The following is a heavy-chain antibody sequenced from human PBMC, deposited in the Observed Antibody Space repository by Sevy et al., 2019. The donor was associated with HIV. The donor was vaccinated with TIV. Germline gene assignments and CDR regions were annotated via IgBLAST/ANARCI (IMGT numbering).Heavy chain of an antibody. CDR3: VKEGGGEGGDH. CDR2: IHYDGSNK. J-gene: IGHJ4*02. CDR1: GFSYSSYG. V-gene: IGHV3-30*02. Sequence: LSLTCAASGFSYSSYGMHWVRQAPGKGLEWVAYIHYDGSNKDYADSVKGRFTISRDNSKNTLDLQMNSLRVEDTAVYYCVKEGGGEGGDHWGQGTLVTVSS. D-gene: IGHD2-21*01.